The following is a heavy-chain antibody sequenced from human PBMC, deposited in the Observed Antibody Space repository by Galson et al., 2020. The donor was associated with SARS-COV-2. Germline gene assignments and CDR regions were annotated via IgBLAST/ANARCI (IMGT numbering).Heavy chain of an antibody. D-gene: IGHD2-15*01. V-gene: IGHV4-34*01. J-gene: IGHJ6*02. CDR2: INHSGSA. Sequence: ETSETLSLTCAVYVGSFSGFSWSWVRQSPGKGLEWMGEINHSGSANYNPSPKSRVTMSADTSKNQFALKLTSVTAAETGVYYCVRGRIGGVPAPISGLGPYYNYYARDVWGQGTTITVSS. CDR3: VRGRIGGVPAPISGLGPYYNYYARDV. CDR1: VGSFSGFS.